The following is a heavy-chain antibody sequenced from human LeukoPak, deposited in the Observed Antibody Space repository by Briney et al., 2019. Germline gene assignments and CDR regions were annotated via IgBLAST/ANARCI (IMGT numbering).Heavy chain of an antibody. CDR3: ARLGASGSYVDY. V-gene: IGHV4-39*01. Sequence: SETLSLTCTVSGGSISSSSYYWGWIRQPPGKGLEWIGSIYYSGSTYYNPSLKSRVTISVDTSKNQFSLKLRSVTAADTAVYYCARLGASGSYVDYWGQGTLVTVSS. CDR1: GGSISSSSYY. J-gene: IGHJ4*02. D-gene: IGHD1-26*01. CDR2: IYYSGST.